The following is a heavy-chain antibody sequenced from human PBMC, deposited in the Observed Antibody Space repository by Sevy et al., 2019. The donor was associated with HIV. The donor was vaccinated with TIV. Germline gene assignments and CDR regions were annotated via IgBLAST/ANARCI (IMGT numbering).Heavy chain of an antibody. CDR2: ISGSGGST. CDR1: GFNFGSYA. V-gene: IGHV3-23*01. J-gene: IGHJ3*02. D-gene: IGHD3-22*01. Sequence: GGYLRLSCAASGFNFGSYAMSWVRQAPGKGLEWVSAISGSGGSTYYADSVRGRFTISRDNSKNTLDLQMNSLRAEDTAIYYCAKDNHYDSRGYYYGMRPSEGAFDIWGQGTMVIVSS. CDR3: AKDNHYDSRGYYYGMRPSEGAFDI.